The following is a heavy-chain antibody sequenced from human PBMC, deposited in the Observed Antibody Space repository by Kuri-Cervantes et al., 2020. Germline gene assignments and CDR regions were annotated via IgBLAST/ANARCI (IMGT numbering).Heavy chain of an antibody. CDR3: ARGGAAAGRNWFDP. V-gene: IGHV4-30-2*01. CDR1: GSSISSGGYS. J-gene: IGHJ5*02. CDR2: IYHSGST. Sequence: SCAVSGSSISSGGYSWRWIRQPPGKGLEWIGYIYHSGSTYYNPSLKSRVTISVDRSKNQFSLKLSSVTAADTAVYYCARGGAAAGRNWFDPWGQGTLVTVSS. D-gene: IGHD6-13*01.